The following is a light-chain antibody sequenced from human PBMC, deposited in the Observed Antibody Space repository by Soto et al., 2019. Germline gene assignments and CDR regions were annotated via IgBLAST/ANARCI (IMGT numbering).Light chain of an antibody. V-gene: IGKV1-5*03. CDR3: QQYDSYDYT. CDR1: QSVSSW. Sequence: DIQMTQSPSTLSASVGDRVTITCRASQSVSSWLAWYQQKPGKAPKLLIYKTSSLESGVPSRFIGTGSGTEFTLTINSLQPDDFATYYCQQYDSYDYTFGQGTKLEI. J-gene: IGKJ2*01. CDR2: KTS.